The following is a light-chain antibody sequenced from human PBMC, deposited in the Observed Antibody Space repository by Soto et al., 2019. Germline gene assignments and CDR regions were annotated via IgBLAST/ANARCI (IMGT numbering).Light chain of an antibody. CDR3: ATWDDSLRGRV. CDR1: TSNIGRNY. Sequence: QSVLTQPPSASGTPGQRVTISCSGSTSNIGRNYVSWYQQLPGTAPKLLIYSNNQRPSGVPDRFSGSKSGTSASLAISGLRSEDEADYYCATWDDSLRGRVFGGGTKLTVL. J-gene: IGLJ2*01. CDR2: SNN. V-gene: IGLV1-47*02.